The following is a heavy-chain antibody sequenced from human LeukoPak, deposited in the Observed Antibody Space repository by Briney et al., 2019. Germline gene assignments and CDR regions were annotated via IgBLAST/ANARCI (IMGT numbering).Heavy chain of an antibody. J-gene: IGHJ4*02. V-gene: IGHV5-51*01. CDR3: ASGNAVSNGYVYFDY. Sequence: GESLKISCKGSGYSFTSYWIGWVRQVPGKGLEWMGIIYPGDSDTRYSPSFQGQVTISADKSISTAYLQWSSLKASDTAMYYCASGNAVSNGYVYFDYWGQGTLVTVSS. CDR2: IYPGDSDT. CDR1: GYSFTSYW. D-gene: IGHD5/OR15-5a*01.